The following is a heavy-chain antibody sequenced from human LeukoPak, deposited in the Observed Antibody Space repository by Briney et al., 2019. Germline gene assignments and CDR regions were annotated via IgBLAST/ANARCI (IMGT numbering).Heavy chain of an antibody. D-gene: IGHD3-22*01. CDR3: AKVIGTYYYDSSGFVFDY. Sequence: GGSLRLSCAASGFTFSSYAMSWVRQAPGKGLEWVSAISGSGGSTYYADSVKGRFTISRDNSKNTLYLQMNSLRAEDTAVYYCAKVIGTYYYDSSGFVFDYWGQGTPVTVSS. CDR2: ISGSGGST. V-gene: IGHV3-23*01. J-gene: IGHJ4*02. CDR1: GFTFSSYA.